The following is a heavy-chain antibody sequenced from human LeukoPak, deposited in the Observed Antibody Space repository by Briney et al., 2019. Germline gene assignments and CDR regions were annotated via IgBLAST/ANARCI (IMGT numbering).Heavy chain of an antibody. CDR1: GYTFTSSA. D-gene: IGHD6-19*01. CDR2: INTNTGNP. J-gene: IGHJ4*02. Sequence: ASVNVSCKASGYTFTSSALNWVRQAPGQGLEWMGWINTNTGNPTYAQGFTGRFVFSLDTSVSTAYLHISSLEAEDTAIYYCATDLKKGDSGCFDYWGQGTLVTVSS. V-gene: IGHV7-4-1*02. CDR3: ATDLKKGDSGCFDY.